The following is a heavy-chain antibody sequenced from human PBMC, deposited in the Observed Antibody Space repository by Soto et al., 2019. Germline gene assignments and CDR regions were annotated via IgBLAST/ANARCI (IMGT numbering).Heavy chain of an antibody. Sequence: QVHLQESGPGLVKPSETLSLTCTVSGGSINNHYLSWIRQPPGRGLECIGYIYYTGSTNYNPSLKSRVTMSVDTSKNQFSLNLTSLTAADTAIYYCARANWYSEYWGQGTLVTVSS. J-gene: IGHJ4*02. V-gene: IGHV4-59*11. D-gene: IGHD7-27*01. CDR2: IYYTGST. CDR1: GGSINNHY. CDR3: ARANWYSEY.